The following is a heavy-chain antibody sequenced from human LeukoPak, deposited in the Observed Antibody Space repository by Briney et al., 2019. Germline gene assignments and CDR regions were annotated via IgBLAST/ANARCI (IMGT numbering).Heavy chain of an antibody. J-gene: IGHJ1*01. Sequence: ASVKVSCKASGYTFTSYYMHWVRPAPGQGLEWMGIINPSGGSTSYTQKFQGRVTMTRDTSTSTVYMELSSLRSEDTAVYYCARDAYCGGDCSTPAGFQHWGQGTLVTVSS. V-gene: IGHV1-46*01. D-gene: IGHD2-21*02. CDR1: GYTFTSYY. CDR2: INPSGGST. CDR3: ARDAYCGGDCSTPAGFQH.